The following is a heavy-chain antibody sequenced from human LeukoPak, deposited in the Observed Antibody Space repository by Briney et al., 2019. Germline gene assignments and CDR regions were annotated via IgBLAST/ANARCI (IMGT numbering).Heavy chain of an antibody. V-gene: IGHV3-23*01. CDR1: GFTFSSYA. CDR3: ANQYCSGGSCYSGVFDY. D-gene: IGHD2-15*01. Sequence: GGSLRLSCAASGFTFSSYAMSWVRQAPGKGLEWVSAISGSGGSTYYADSVKGRFTISRDNSKNTLYLQMNSLRAEDTAVYYCANQYCSGGSCYSGVFDYWGQGTLVTASS. CDR2: ISGSGGST. J-gene: IGHJ4*02.